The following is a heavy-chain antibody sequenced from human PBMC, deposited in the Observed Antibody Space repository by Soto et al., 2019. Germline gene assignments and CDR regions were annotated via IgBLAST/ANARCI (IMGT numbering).Heavy chain of an antibody. J-gene: IGHJ4*02. CDR1: GFTFSSYS. V-gene: IGHV3-21*01. Sequence: GGSLRLSCAASGFTFSSYSMNWVRQAPGKGLEWVSSISSSSSYIYYADSVKGRFTISRDNAKNSLYLQMNSLRAEDTAVYYCARDPDYSTTSTFDYWGQGTLVTVSS. CDR2: ISSSSSYI. CDR3: ARDPDYSTTSTFDY. D-gene: IGHD4-4*01.